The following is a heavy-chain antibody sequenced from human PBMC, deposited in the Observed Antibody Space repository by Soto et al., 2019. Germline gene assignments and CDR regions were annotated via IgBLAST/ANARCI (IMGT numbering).Heavy chain of an antibody. D-gene: IGHD2-2*01. V-gene: IGHV3-30*18. Sequence: GGSLRLSCAASGFTFNSYGMHWVRQAPGKGLEWVAVISYDGSNTYHADSVKGRFTISRDNSKNTLYLQMNSLRPEDTAVYYCAKDLECSSSNCYLGYSYYGTDVWGQGTTVTVSS. J-gene: IGHJ6*02. CDR3: AKDLECSSSNCYLGYSYYGTDV. CDR1: GFTFNSYG. CDR2: ISYDGSNT.